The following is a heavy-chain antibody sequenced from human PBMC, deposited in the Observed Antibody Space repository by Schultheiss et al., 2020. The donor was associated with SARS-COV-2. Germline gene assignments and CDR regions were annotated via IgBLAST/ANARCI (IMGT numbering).Heavy chain of an antibody. V-gene: IGHV3-33*06. CDR2: IWYDGSNK. J-gene: IGHJ3*02. Sequence: GGSLRLSCAASGFTFSSYGMHWVRQAPGKGLEWVAVIWYDGSNKYYADSVKGRFTISRDNSKNTLYLQMNSLRAEDTAVYYCAKAGVFIGPLAARPQGAFDIWGQGTMVTVSS. D-gene: IGHD6-6*01. CDR3: AKAGVFIGPLAARPQGAFDI. CDR1: GFTFSSYG.